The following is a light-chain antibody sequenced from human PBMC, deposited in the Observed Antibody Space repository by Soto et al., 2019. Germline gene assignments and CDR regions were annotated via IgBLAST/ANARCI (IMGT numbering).Light chain of an antibody. CDR3: QQYHTVWT. Sequence: EIVMTQSPATLSVSPGERATLSCTASHYVYSNVAWFQQRPGQAPRPLIYRASTRATGTPARFSGSGSGTEFAITITSQQVEDFALYYCQQYHTVWTFGEGTRVEIK. CDR2: RAS. CDR1: HYVYSN. V-gene: IGKV3-15*01. J-gene: IGKJ1*01.